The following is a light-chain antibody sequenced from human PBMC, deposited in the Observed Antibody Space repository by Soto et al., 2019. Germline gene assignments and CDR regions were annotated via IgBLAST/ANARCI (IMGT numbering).Light chain of an antibody. CDR3: QQYNSYPWT. Sequence: DIQMTQSPSTPSASVGDRVTITCRASQNIDRWLAWYQQKPGKAPNLLIYGASNLESGVPSRFSGSGSGTEFPLTISSLRPDDFATYYCQQYNSYPWTFGQGTKVEIK. V-gene: IGKV1-5*03. CDR1: QNIDRW. J-gene: IGKJ1*01. CDR2: GAS.